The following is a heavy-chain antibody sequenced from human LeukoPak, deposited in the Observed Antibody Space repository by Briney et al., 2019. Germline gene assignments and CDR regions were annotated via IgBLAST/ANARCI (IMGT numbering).Heavy chain of an antibody. Sequence: PGGSLRLSCAASGFTFSSYEMNWGRQAPGKGLEWVSYISSSGSTIYYADSVKGRFTISRDNAKNSLYLQMNSLRAEDTAVYYCARERPSFGNSGFDYWGQGTLVTVSS. J-gene: IGHJ4*02. CDR1: GFTFSSYE. CDR2: ISSSGSTI. CDR3: ARERPSFGNSGFDY. V-gene: IGHV3-48*03. D-gene: IGHD4-23*01.